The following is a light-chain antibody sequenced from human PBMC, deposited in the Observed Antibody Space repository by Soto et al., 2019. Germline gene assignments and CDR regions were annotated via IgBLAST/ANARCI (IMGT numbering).Light chain of an antibody. J-gene: IGKJ1*01. V-gene: IGKV1-5*03. CDR1: QTISSW. CDR2: KAS. CDR3: QHYNSYSEA. Sequence: DIQMTQSPSTLSGSVGERVIITCRASQTISSWLAWYQQKPGKAPKLLIYKASTLKSGVPSRFSGSGSGTEFTLTISSLQPDDFATYYCQHYNSYSEAFGQGTKVDIK.